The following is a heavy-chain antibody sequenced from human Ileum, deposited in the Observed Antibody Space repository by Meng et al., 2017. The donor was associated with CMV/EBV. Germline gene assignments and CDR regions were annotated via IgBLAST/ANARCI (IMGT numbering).Heavy chain of an antibody. J-gene: IGHJ6*02. CDR3: ARDRNYYGMDV. Sequence: GESLKISCAASGFTFSRNAMHWVRQAPGKGLEWVSYISSSGSTIYYADSVKGRFTISRDNAKNSLYLQMNSLRAEDTAVYYCARDRNYYGMDVWGQGTTVTVSS. V-gene: IGHV3-48*03. CDR1: GFTFSRNA. CDR2: ISSSGSTI.